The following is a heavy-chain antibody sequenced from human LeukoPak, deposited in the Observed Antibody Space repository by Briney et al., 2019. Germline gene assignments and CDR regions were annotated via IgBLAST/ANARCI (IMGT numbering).Heavy chain of an antibody. CDR1: GFSFSDSW. D-gene: IGHD7-27*01. CDR2: IKEDESQE. V-gene: IGHV3-7*01. J-gene: IGHJ6*02. CDR3: ATYKNWVAGDV. Sequence: GGSLRLSCAASGFSFSDSWMSWVRQAPGKGPEWVANIKEDESQEHYADSVKGRFTVSRDNAKNSLFLQMNSLRVEDTTVYYCATYKNWVAGDVWGQGTTVSVSS.